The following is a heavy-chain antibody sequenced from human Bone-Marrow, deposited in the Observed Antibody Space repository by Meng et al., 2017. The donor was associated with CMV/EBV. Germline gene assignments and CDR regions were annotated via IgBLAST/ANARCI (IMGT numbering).Heavy chain of an antibody. CDR2: ISHDGGNK. CDR3: AKDILGGQLVSGVFDY. CDR1: GFTFRNYA. D-gene: IGHD6-6*01. V-gene: IGHV3-30-3*01. J-gene: IGHJ4*02. Sequence: GESLKISCAASGFTFRNYAMHWVRQAPGKGLEWVALISHDGGNKYYANSVKGRFTISRDNSRQTLYLQMDSLSAEDTAVYYCAKDILGGQLVSGVFDYWGQGTLVTVSS.